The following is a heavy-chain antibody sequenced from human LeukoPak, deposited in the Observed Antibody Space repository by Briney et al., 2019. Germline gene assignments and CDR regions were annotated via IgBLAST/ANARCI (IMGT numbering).Heavy chain of an antibody. V-gene: IGHV3-15*01. CDR1: GFTFSNAW. J-gene: IGHJ4*02. CDR3: TTERLVVVVAAIRY. D-gene: IGHD2-15*01. Sequence: AGGSLRLSCAASGFTFSNAWMSWLRQAPGKGREGGGRIKSKTDGGATDYAAPVKVRFTISRDDSNNPLYLQMTSLKAEDTAVYSCTTERLVVVVAAIRYWGQGTLVTVSS. CDR2: IKSKTDGGAT.